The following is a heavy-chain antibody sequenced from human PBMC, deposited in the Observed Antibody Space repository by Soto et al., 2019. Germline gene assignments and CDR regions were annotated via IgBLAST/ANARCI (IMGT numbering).Heavy chain of an antibody. CDR2: IFPGDSDT. V-gene: IGHV5-51*01. CDR1: ESNFANYW. Sequence: GESLKISCKGTESNFANYWIGWVRQMPGKGLEWMGMIFPGDSDTKNSPSLQGQITMSVDKSDSSAYLQWRSLKASDTAMYYCAAGYTTGPDAFDIWGQGTMVTV. CDR3: AAGYTTGPDAFDI. D-gene: IGHD6-13*01. J-gene: IGHJ3*02.